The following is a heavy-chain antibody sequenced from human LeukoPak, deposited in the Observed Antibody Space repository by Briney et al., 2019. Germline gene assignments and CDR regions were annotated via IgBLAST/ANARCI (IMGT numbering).Heavy chain of an antibody. CDR1: GGSISSGDYY. V-gene: IGHV4-30-4*01. D-gene: IGHD3-22*01. J-gene: IGHJ4*02. Sequence: SQTLSLTCTVSGGSISSGDYYWSWIRRHPGKGLEWFGYIYYSGSTYYNPSLKSRVTISVDTSKNQFSLKLSSVTAADTAVYYCARGARDYYDSSGYYWLLDYWGQGTLVTVSS. CDR3: ARGARDYYDSSGYYWLLDY. CDR2: IYYSGST.